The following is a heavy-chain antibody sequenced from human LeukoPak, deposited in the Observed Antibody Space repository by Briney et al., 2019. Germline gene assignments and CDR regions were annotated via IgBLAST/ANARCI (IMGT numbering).Heavy chain of an antibody. CDR2: ISPNSGGT. V-gene: IGHV1-2*02. CDR1: GYTFTGYY. J-gene: IGHJ6*02. CDR3: ARRIAVATTDYYYGMDV. Sequence: GSVKVSCKASGYTFTGYYMHWVRQAPGQGLEWMGWISPNSGGTNYAQKFQGRVTMTRDTSISTAYMELSRLRSDDTAVYYCARRIAVATTDYYYGMDVWGQGTAVTVSS. D-gene: IGHD5-12*01.